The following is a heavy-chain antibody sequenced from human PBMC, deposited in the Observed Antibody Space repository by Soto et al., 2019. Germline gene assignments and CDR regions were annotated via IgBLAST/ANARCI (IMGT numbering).Heavy chain of an antibody. Sequence: GGSLRLSCAASGFTLSSYAMSWVRQAPGKGLEWVSAISGSGGSTYYADSVKGRFTISRDNSKNTLYLQMNSLRAEDTAVYYCAKDQYGSGSSYYGMDVWGQGTTVTVSS. CDR2: ISGSGGST. D-gene: IGHD3-10*01. CDR3: AKDQYGSGSSYYGMDV. V-gene: IGHV3-23*01. CDR1: GFTLSSYA. J-gene: IGHJ6*02.